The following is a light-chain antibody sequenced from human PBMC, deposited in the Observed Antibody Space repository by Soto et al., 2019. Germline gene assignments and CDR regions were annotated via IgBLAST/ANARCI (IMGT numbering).Light chain of an antibody. Sequence: DIQITQPQSSLSASVEDRVTITCRASQSMRNGLNCYRQKPGKAPKVLIYAASSLQSGVPSRFSGSESGTDFTLTISSLQPEDSATYYCQQSYSTPTFGQGTKVDI. CDR1: QSMRNG. V-gene: IGKV1-39*01. CDR3: QQSYSTPT. J-gene: IGKJ1*01. CDR2: AAS.